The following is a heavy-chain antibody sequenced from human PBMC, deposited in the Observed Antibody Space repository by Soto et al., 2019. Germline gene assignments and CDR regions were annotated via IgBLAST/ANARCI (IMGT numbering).Heavy chain of an antibody. D-gene: IGHD6-25*01. Sequence: RASVKVSCKASGYTFTSYGISWVRQAPGQGLEWMGWISAYNGNTNYAQKLQGRVTMTTDTSTSTAYMELRSLRSDDTAVYYCARGAANPYYYYGMDVWGQGTTVTVSS. CDR2: ISAYNGNT. CDR1: GYTFTSYG. CDR3: ARGAANPYYYYGMDV. V-gene: IGHV1-18*04. J-gene: IGHJ6*02.